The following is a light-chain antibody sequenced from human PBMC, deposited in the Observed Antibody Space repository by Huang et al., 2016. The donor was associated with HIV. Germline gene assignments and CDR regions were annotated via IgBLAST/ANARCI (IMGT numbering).Light chain of an antibody. J-gene: IGKJ2*01. Sequence: DIQMTQSPSSLSASVGDRVTITCRASQSISSSLNWYQMKPGKAPQLLIYSTTSLYYGAPARFTGSGSGTDFTLTISSLQPEDFATYFCQQTHSTPYTFGQGTKLEIK. V-gene: IGKV1-39*01. CDR2: STT. CDR3: QQTHSTPYT. CDR1: QSISSS.